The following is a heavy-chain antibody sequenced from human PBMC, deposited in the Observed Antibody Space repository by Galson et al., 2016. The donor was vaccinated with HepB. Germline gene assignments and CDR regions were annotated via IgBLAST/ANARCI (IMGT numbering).Heavy chain of an antibody. CDR1: GFTFSGYA. CDR3: VRDLDDYIWGTYRTLDY. V-gene: IGHV3-30*04. CDR2: VSYDGSII. D-gene: IGHD3-16*01. J-gene: IGHJ4*02. Sequence: SLRLSCAASGFTFSGYAMHWVRQAPGKGLERVAVVSYDGSIISYADSVKGRFTISRHNSKNTLYLQMNSLRAEDTALYYCVRDLDDYIWGTYRTLDYWGQGTLVTVSS.